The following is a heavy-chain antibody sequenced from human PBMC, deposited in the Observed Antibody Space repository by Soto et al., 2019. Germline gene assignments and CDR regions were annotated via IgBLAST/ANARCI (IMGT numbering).Heavy chain of an antibody. CDR2: IYHSGST. J-gene: IGHJ3*02. CDR3: AGEVYYYDSSGSKGGRAFNI. V-gene: IGHV4-4*02. D-gene: IGHD3-22*01. CDR1: VVSISSSNW. Sequence: PWETLSLTCAFSVVSISSSNWWSWVRQPPGKGLEWIGEIYHSGSTNYNPSLKSRVTISVDKSKNKFSLKLSSVTAADTAVYYCAGEVYYYDSSGSKGGRAFNIWGKGTMLT.